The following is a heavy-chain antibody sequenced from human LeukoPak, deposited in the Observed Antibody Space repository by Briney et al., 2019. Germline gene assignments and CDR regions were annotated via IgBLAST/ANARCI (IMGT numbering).Heavy chain of an antibody. Sequence: SETLSLTCTVSGGSISSGSYYWSWIRQPAGKGLEWIGRIYTSGSTNYNPSLKSRVTISVDTSKNQFSLKLSPVTAADTAVYYCALGGESFDYWGQGTLVTVSS. V-gene: IGHV4-61*02. CDR3: ALGGESFDY. CDR1: GGSISSGSYY. J-gene: IGHJ4*02. D-gene: IGHD3-10*01. CDR2: IYTSGST.